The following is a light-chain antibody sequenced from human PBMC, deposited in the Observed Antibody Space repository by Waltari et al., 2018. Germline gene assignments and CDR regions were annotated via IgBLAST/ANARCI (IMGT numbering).Light chain of an antibody. Sequence: EIVLTQSPATVSLSPGERATLSCRASQSVSSYLAWYQQKRGQAPRLLIYDASNRATGIPARFSGSGSGTDFTLTISNLEPEDFAVYYCQQRNTWPITFGQGTRLEIK. V-gene: IGKV3-11*01. J-gene: IGKJ5*01. CDR2: DAS. CDR1: QSVSSY. CDR3: QQRNTWPIT.